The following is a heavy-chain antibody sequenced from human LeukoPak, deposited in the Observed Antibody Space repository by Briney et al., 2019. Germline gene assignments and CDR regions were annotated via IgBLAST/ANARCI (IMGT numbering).Heavy chain of an antibody. J-gene: IGHJ3*02. CDR2: INPNSGGT. CDR1: GYTFTGYY. D-gene: IGHD3-16*01. V-gene: IGHV1-2*02. CDR3: ARFWGLRDAFDI. Sequence: ASVKVSCKASGYTFTGYYMHWVRQAPGQGLEWMGWINPNSGGTNYAQKFQGRVTMTRDTSISTAYMELSRLRSDDTAVYYCARFWGLRDAFDIWGQGTMVTASS.